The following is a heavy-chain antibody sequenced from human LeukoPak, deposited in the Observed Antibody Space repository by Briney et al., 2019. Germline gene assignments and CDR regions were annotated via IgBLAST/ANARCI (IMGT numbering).Heavy chain of an antibody. V-gene: IGHV4-4*02. CDR3: ARQKLITMVRGVSRERDWFDP. D-gene: IGHD3-10*01. CDR1: SGSIFSNNW. J-gene: IGHJ5*02. CDR2: IFHSGST. Sequence: SGTLSLTCAVSSGSIFSNNWWSWVRQPPGKGLEWIGQIFHSGSTSYSPSLKSRVTISVDKSKNQFSLKLSSVTAADTAVYYCARQKLITMVRGVSRERDWFDPWGQGTLVTVSS.